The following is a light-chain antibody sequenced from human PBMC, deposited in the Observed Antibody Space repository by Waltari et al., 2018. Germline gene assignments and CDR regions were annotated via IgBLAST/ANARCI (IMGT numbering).Light chain of an antibody. V-gene: IGKV1-12*01. J-gene: IGKJ4*01. CDR3: QQGFDFPLS. CDR1: QDIGGA. Sequence: DIQMTQSPSSVSASIGDRVTITCRASQDIGGALAWHPQKPGKPPALLIYTASNLATGVPSRFRATRSGTDFTLTITSLQPEDFATYYCQQGFDFPLSFGGGTKVEI. CDR2: TAS.